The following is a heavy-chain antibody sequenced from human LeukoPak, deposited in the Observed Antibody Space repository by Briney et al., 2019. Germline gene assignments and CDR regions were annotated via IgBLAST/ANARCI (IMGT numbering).Heavy chain of an antibody. Sequence: PGGSLRLSCAASGFTFSSYWMSWVRQAPGKGLEWVANIKQDGSEKYYVDSVKGRFTISRDNAKNSLYLQMNSLRAEDTAVYYCARSSTSPPFYYMDVWGKGTTVTISS. CDR2: IKQDGSEK. J-gene: IGHJ6*03. CDR3: ARSSTSPPFYYMDV. D-gene: IGHD2-2*01. CDR1: GFTFSSYW. V-gene: IGHV3-7*03.